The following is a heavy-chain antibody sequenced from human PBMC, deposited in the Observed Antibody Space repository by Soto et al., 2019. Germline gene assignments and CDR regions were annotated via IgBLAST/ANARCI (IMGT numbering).Heavy chain of an antibody. Sequence: GGSLRLSCAASGFTFSGSAMHWVRQTSGKGLEWVGRIRSKPNNYATEYAASVKGRFTISRDDSKSIAYLQMNSLKTEDTAVYYCTRDTVYYDSSGYYYQGALYYYYGMDVWGQGTTVTVSS. D-gene: IGHD3-22*01. CDR2: IRSKPNNYAT. CDR1: GFTFSGSA. CDR3: TRDTVYYDSSGYYYQGALYYYYGMDV. J-gene: IGHJ6*02. V-gene: IGHV3-73*01.